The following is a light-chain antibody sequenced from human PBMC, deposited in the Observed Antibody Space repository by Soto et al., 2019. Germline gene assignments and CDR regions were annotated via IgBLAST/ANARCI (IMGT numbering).Light chain of an antibody. CDR1: QSVSSY. J-gene: IGKJ1*01. V-gene: IGKV3-15*01. CDR3: QQYNIWPWT. CDR2: GAS. Sequence: EIVLTQSPATLSLSPVERATLSCMASQSVSSYLAWYQQKPGQAPRLLIYGASTRATGIPARFSGSGSGTEFTLTISRLEPEDFAVYYCQQYNIWPWTFGQGTKVDI.